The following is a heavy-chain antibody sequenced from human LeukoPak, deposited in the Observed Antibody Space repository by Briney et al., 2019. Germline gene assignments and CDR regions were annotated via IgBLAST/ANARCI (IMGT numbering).Heavy chain of an antibody. D-gene: IGHD6-19*01. CDR3: ARGRRSITVAGPLFDY. Sequence: PSETLSLTCAVYGGSFSGYYWSWIRQPPGKGLEWIGEINHSGSTNYNPSLKSRVTISVDTSKDQFSLKLSSVTAADTAVYYCARGRRSITVAGPLFDYWGQGTLVTVSS. J-gene: IGHJ4*02. CDR1: GGSFSGYY. CDR2: INHSGST. V-gene: IGHV4-34*01.